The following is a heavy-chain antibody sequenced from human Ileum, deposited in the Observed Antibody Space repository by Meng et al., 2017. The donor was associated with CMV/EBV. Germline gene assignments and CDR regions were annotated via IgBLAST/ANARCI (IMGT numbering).Heavy chain of an antibody. CDR2: VDHSGST. D-gene: IGHD3-10*01. CDR3: ARQATFGEFWFDP. J-gene: IGHJ5*02. Sequence: SGDGINSSSFWWGWSRQPPGKGLEWIGSVDHSGSTYYNLSLKSRLTISVDTGKNQFSLKLRSVTAADTAVYYCARQATFGEFWFDPWGQGTLVTVSS. CDR1: GDGINSSSFW. V-gene: IGHV4-39*01.